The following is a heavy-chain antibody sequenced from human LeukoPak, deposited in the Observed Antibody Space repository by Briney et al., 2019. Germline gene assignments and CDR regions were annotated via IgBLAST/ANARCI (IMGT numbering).Heavy chain of an antibody. CDR1: GFTVSSNY. V-gene: IGHV3-66*02. Sequence: GGSLRLSCAASGFTVSSNYMSWVRQAPGKGLEWVSVIYSGGSTYYADSVKGRFTISRDNSKNTLYLQMNSLRAEDTAVYYCASDRGSYYNYYYMDVWGKGTTVTVSS. CDR3: ASDRGSYYNYYYMDV. CDR2: IYSGGST. J-gene: IGHJ6*03. D-gene: IGHD1-26*01.